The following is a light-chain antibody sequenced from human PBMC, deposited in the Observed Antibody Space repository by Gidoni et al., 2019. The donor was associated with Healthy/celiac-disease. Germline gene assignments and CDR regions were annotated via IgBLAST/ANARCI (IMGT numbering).Light chain of an antibody. CDR2: AAS. Sequence: DIQMTQSPSSLSASVGDRVTITCRASQSISSYLNWYQQKPGKAPKLLIYAASSLQSGVPSRFSCSGSGTDFTLTISSLQPEDFATYYCQQSYSTPITFGQXTRLEIK. V-gene: IGKV1-39*01. CDR3: QQSYSTPIT. CDR1: QSISSY. J-gene: IGKJ5*01.